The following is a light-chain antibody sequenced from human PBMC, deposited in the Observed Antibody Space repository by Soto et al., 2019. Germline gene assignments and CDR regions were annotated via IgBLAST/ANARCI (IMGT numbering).Light chain of an antibody. V-gene: IGKV4-1*01. CDR3: QQYYSSPFT. J-gene: IGKJ3*01. Sequence: DIVMTQSPDSLAVSLGERATINCKSSQSILYSSNNKNYLAWYQQKPGQPPNLLTYWASTRQSGVPDRFSGSGSGTDFTLPISSLQAEDVAVYYCQQYYSSPFTFGPGTKVDIK. CDR2: WAS. CDR1: QSILYSSNNKNY.